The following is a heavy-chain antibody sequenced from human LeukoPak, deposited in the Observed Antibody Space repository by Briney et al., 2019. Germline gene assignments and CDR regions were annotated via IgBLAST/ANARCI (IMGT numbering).Heavy chain of an antibody. CDR3: ARDHYGGSYGDGDY. D-gene: IGHD1-26*01. V-gene: IGHV3-30*19. CDR1: GFTFSSYG. CDR2: ISYDGSNK. J-gene: IGHJ4*02. Sequence: PGGSLRLSCAASGFTFSSYGMHWVRQAPGKGLEWVAVISYDGSNKYYADSVKGRFTISRDNSKNTLYLQMNSLRAEDTAVYYCARDHYGGSYGDGDYWGQGTLVTVSS.